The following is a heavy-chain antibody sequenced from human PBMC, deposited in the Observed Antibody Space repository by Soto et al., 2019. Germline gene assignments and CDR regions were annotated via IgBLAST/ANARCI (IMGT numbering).Heavy chain of an antibody. CDR2: ISSSSYT. CDR1: GFTFSDYY. J-gene: IGHJ3*02. D-gene: IGHD1-26*01. Sequence: GGSLRLSCAASGFTFSDYYMSWIRQAPGKGLEWVSYISSSSYTNYADSVKGRFTISRDNAKNSLYLQMNSLRAGDTAVYYCARWYSGSYLLVLDAFDIWGQGTMVTVSS. V-gene: IGHV3-11*06. CDR3: ARWYSGSYLLVLDAFDI.